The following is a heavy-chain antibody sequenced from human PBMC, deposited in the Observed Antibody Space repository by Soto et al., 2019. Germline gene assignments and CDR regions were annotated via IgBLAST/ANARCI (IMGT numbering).Heavy chain of an antibody. Sequence: GASVKVSCKASGGTFSSYAISWVRQASGQGLEWMGGIIPIFGTANYAQKFQGRVTITADESTSTAYMELSSLRSEDTAVYYCAIGEGYGSGLGLDPWGKGTLVTVSS. CDR2: IIPIFGTA. D-gene: IGHD3-10*01. CDR3: AIGEGYGSGLGLDP. J-gene: IGHJ5*02. V-gene: IGHV1-69*13. CDR1: GGTFSSYA.